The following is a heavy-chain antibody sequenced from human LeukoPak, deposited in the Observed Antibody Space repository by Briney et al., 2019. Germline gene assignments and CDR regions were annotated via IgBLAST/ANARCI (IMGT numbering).Heavy chain of an antibody. Sequence: GGSLRLSCAASGFTFSSYEMNWVRQAPGKGLEWVSYISSSGSTIYYADSVKGRFTISRDNAKNSLYLQMNSLRAEDTAVYCCAGGGVRGVIITNPFDYWGQGTLVTVSS. CDR1: GFTFSSYE. CDR2: ISSSGSTI. V-gene: IGHV3-48*03. CDR3: AGGGVRGVIITNPFDY. J-gene: IGHJ4*02. D-gene: IGHD3-10*01.